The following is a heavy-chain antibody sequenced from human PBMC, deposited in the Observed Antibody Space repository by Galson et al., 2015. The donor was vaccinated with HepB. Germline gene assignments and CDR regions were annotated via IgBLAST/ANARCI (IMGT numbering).Heavy chain of an antibody. CDR3: ARAGYYGSGSGVSD. CDR1: GGTFSSYA. Sequence: SCKASGGTFSSYAISWVRQAPGQGLEWMGGIIPIFGIANYAQKFQGRVTITADESTSTAYMELSSLRSEDTAVYYCARAGYYGSGSGVSDWGQGTLVTVSS. J-gene: IGHJ4*02. V-gene: IGHV1-69*01. D-gene: IGHD3-10*01. CDR2: IIPIFGIA.